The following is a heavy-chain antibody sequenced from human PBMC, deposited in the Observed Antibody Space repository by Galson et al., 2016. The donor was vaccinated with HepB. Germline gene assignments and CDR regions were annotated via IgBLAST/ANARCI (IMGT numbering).Heavy chain of an antibody. CDR1: ADMFKNYA. Sequence: SVKVSCKASADMFKNYAVFWVRQAPGQGLEWMGGIIPIFGTAHYSQNFRGRLSISADTSTSTAYLELSSLRSGDTAVYYCAKDPQWTTSSRGAFDVWGQGTMLTVFS. CDR2: IIPIFGTA. CDR3: AKDPQWTTSSRGAFDV. V-gene: IGHV1-69*06. J-gene: IGHJ3*01. D-gene: IGHD6-6*01.